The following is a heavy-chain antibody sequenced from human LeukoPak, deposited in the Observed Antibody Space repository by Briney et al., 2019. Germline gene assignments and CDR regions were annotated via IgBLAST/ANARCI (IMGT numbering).Heavy chain of an antibody. CDR1: GFTFRDYY. CDR2: ISGSGTFT. V-gene: IGHV3-11*05. Sequence: GGSLRLSCAASGFTFRDYYMSWIRQAPGKGLEWVSHISGSGTFTTYADSVKGWFTISRDNAGHSLHLQMNSLRAEDSAMYYCARGGYQPYALVDYWGQGTLATVSS. D-gene: IGHD5-12*01. J-gene: IGHJ4*02. CDR3: ARGGYQPYALVDY.